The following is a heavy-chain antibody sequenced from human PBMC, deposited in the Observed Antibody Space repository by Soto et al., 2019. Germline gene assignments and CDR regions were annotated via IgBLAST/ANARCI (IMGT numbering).Heavy chain of an antibody. CDR2: IKTDGSET. CDR3: TSDRYPRFYHGSGSYPYY. CDR1: GFTFSSFW. D-gene: IGHD3-10*01. J-gene: IGHJ4*02. Sequence: PGVSLRLSCAASGFTFSSFWMSWVRQAPGKGLEWVANIKTDGSETHYVDSVKGRFTISRDNPKTSLFLQMNSLRVEDTAVYFCTSDRYPRFYHGSGSYPYYWGQGTPVTVSS. V-gene: IGHV3-7*03.